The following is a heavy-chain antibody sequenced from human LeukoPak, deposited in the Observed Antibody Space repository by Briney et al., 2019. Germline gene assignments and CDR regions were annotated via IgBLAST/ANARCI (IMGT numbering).Heavy chain of an antibody. CDR1: GGSISSSTYY. CDR3: TRRLASGTYRPDY. Sequence: KTSETVSLTCTVSGGSISSSTYYWGWIRQPPGKGLEWIGTIYYTGSTYYNPSLQSRVTISVDTSKNQFSLKLSSVTAADMAVYYCTRRLASGTYRPDYWGQGTLVTVSS. CDR2: IYYTGST. J-gene: IGHJ4*02. V-gene: IGHV4-39*01. D-gene: IGHD3-10*01.